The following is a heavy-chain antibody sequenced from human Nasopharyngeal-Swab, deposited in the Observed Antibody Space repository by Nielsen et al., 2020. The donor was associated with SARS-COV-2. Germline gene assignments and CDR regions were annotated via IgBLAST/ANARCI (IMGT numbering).Heavy chain of an antibody. V-gene: IGHV3-15*01. J-gene: IGHJ6*03. CDR1: GFTFSNAW. Sequence: GESLKISCAASGFTFSNAWMSWVRQAPGKGLEWVGRIKSKTDGGTTDYAAPVKGRFTISRDDSKNTLYLQMNSLKTEDTAVYYCTTGSGQLVISDYYYYMDVWGKGTTVTVSS. CDR2: IKSKTDGGTT. D-gene: IGHD6-6*01. CDR3: TTGSGQLVISDYYYYMDV.